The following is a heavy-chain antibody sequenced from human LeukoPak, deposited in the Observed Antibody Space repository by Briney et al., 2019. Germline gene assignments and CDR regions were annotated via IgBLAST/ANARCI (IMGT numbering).Heavy chain of an antibody. J-gene: IGHJ5*02. CDR2: INPSGGFT. D-gene: IGHD1-26*01. V-gene: IGHV1-46*01. CDR3: ARDQSGEWELLSGWWFDP. Sequence: ASVKVSCKASGYTFTSYDINWVRQAPGQGLEWMGIINPSGGFTSYAQKFQGRVTVTRDMSTSTVYMELSNLRSEDTAVYYCARDQSGEWELLSGWWFDPWGQGTLVTVSS. CDR1: GYTFTSYD.